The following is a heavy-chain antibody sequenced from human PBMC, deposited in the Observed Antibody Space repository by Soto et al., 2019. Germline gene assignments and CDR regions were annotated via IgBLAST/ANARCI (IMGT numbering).Heavy chain of an antibody. Sequence: GGSLRLSCAASGFTFTRAWLNWVRQAPGKGLEWVGRAKSEINGGAVDYAAPVKGRFTISRDASQNTVYLQMNSLRADDTAVYYCAADLPDWGAYAFDYWGHGTQVT. CDR2: AKSEINGGAV. CDR3: AADLPDWGAYAFDY. CDR1: GFTFTRAW. V-gene: IGHV3-15*07. J-gene: IGHJ4*01. D-gene: IGHD3-16*01.